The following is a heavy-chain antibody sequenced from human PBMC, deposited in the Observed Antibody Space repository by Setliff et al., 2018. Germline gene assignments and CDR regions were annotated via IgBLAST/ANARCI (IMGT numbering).Heavy chain of an antibody. V-gene: IGHV3-30*01. J-gene: IGHJ6*04. CDR1: GFIFSNYA. CDR2: TSYDGINK. Sequence: QAGGSLRLSCAASGFIFSNYAMHWVRQAPGKGLEWVAVTSYDGINKYYADSVKGRFTISRDNSKNTLYLQMNTLRTEDTAVYYCARDFRGGLLAATHNYNFWSGVKDVWGKGTTVTVSS. D-gene: IGHD3-3*01. CDR3: ARDFRGGLLAATHNYNFWSGVKDV.